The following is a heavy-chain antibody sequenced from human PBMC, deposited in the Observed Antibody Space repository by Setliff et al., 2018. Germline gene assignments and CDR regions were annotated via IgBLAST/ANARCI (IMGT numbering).Heavy chain of an antibody. CDR1: GYTFTGYY. D-gene: IGHD4-17*01. Sequence: SCKASGYTFTGYYMHWVRQAPGKGLEWVALISSDGSHKYYADSVKGRFTISRDNSKNTLYLQMNSLRAEDTAVYYCARARNKYGAFDYWGQGTLVTVSS. V-gene: IGHV3-30*04. J-gene: IGHJ4*02. CDR2: ISSDGSHK. CDR3: ARARNKYGAFDY.